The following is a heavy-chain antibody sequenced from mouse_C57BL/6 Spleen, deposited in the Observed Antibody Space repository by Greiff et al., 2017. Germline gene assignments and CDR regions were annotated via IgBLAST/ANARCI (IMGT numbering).Heavy chain of an antibody. J-gene: IGHJ3*01. V-gene: IGHV3-6*01. Sequence: DVQLQESGPGLVKPSQSLSLTCSVTGYSITSGYYWNWIRQFPGNKLEWMGYISYDGSNNYNPSLTNRISITRDTSKNQFFLKLNSVTTEDTATYYGARDYYGSSYRFAYWGQGTLVTVSA. D-gene: IGHD1-1*01. CDR3: ARDYYGSSYRFAY. CDR2: ISYDGSN. CDR1: GYSITSGYY.